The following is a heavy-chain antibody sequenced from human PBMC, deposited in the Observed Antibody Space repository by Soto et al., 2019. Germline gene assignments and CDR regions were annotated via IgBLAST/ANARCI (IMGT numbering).Heavy chain of an antibody. Sequence: PGGSLRLSCGASGFTFRRYWMIWVRQAPGKGPQWVANIKGDGSATFYPDSVKGRFTISRDNAQNSLYLQMNSLRAEDTAVYYCARDIVVLVGATEVSAYWRQGTLDIVSS. CDR2: IKGDGSAT. CDR3: ARDIVVLVGATEVSAY. D-gene: IGHD2-15*01. CDR1: GFTFRRYW. V-gene: IGHV3-7*01. J-gene: IGHJ4*02.